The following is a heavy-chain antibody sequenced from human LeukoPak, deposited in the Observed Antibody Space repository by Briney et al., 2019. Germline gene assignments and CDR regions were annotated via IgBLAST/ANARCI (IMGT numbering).Heavy chain of an antibody. J-gene: IGHJ4*02. V-gene: IGHV1-46*01. CDR3: AGTFGGVIAFDFDY. Sequence: VASVKVSCKASGYSFTRYFIHWVRQAPGQGLEWMGIIIPSDGSTSYAQKFQGRVTMTRDTSTSTVYMELSSLRSEDTAVYYCAGTFGGVIAFDFDYWGQGTLVTVSS. D-gene: IGHD3-16*02. CDR1: GYSFTRYF. CDR2: IIPSDGST.